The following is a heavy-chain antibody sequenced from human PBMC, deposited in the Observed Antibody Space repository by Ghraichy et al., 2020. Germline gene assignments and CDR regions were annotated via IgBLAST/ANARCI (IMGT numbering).Heavy chain of an antibody. D-gene: IGHD4-11*01. CDR1: GYNFISYA. V-gene: IGHV1-3*01. J-gene: IGHJ4*02. CDR2: INGGNGKK. Sequence: ASVKVSCKASGYNFISYAIHWVRQAPGQGLECVGWINGGNGKKKYSEKFQDRLTITRDTSATPAYMELSSLRPEDTAVYYCARDWMTSGLDFWGQGTLVTVSS. CDR3: ARDWMTSGLDF.